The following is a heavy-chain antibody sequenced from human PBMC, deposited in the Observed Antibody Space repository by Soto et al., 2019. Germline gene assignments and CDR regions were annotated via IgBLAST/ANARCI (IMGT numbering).Heavy chain of an antibody. CDR1: GGSISRNNW. Sequence: SETLSLTCAVSGGSISRNNWWSWVRQPPGKGLEWIGEIYYSGRSDYNPSLKSRVTISIDQSKNQLSLKLTSVTAADTAVYYCARAPYSYYALDVRGQGTTVTVSS. J-gene: IGHJ6*02. V-gene: IGHV4-4*02. CDR3: ARAPYSYYALDV. CDR2: IYYSGRS.